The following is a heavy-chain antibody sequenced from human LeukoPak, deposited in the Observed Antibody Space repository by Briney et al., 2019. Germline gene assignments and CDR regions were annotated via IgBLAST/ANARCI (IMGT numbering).Heavy chain of an antibody. D-gene: IGHD6-13*01. CDR2: MYYSGNT. Sequence: LETLSLTCTVSGGSISSYYWSWIRQPPGKGLEWIGYMYYSGNTNYDPSLKSRVTISIDTSNNQFSLKLSSVTAADTAVYYCATGIHGIAAAGDYYFDYWGQGTLVTVSS. J-gene: IGHJ4*02. CDR1: GGSISSYY. CDR3: ATGIHGIAAAGDYYFDY. V-gene: IGHV4-59*01.